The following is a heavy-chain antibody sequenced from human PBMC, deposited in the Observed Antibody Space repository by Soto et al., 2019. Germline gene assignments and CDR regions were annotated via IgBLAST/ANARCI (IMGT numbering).Heavy chain of an antibody. Sequence: SETLSLACTVYGGSFSGYYWSWIRPPPGKGRGGIGEINHSGSTNSHPSLKSRVTISVDTSKNQFSLKLSSVTAADTAVYYCARGSRLLWFGELLYKDYGMDVWGQGTTVTVS. V-gene: IGHV4-34*01. CDR1: GGSFSGYY. J-gene: IGHJ6*02. CDR2: INHSGST. D-gene: IGHD3-10*01. CDR3: ARGSRLLWFGELLYKDYGMDV.